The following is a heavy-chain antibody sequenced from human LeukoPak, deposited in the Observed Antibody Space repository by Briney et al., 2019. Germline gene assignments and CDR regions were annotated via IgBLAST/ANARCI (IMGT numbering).Heavy chain of an antibody. D-gene: IGHD3-10*01. J-gene: IGHJ5*01. CDR3: ARQDGLWVGDLGGWFDF. Sequence: SETLSLTCTVSGTSISRHYWSWLRQCAGLGLERLGYSSTTGSTTYNPSLERRVTMSEDTSQNQLSLTLSSVTAADTAVYFCARQDGLWVGDLGGWFDFWGQGIQVTVSS. CDR2: SSTTGST. CDR1: GTSISRHY. V-gene: IGHV4-4*09.